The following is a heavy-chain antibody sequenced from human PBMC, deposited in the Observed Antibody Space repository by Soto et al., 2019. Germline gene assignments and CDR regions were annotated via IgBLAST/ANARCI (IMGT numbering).Heavy chain of an antibody. Sequence: SVKVSCKASGGTFSSYTISWVRQAPGQGLEWMGRIIPILGIANYAQKFQGRVTITADKSTSTAYMELRSLTSDDTAIYYCAKNGQPPYYYYGMDVWGQGTTVTVSS. CDR3: AKNGQPPYYYYGMDV. CDR2: IIPILGIA. J-gene: IGHJ6*02. D-gene: IGHD2-8*01. CDR1: GGTFSSYT. V-gene: IGHV1-69*02.